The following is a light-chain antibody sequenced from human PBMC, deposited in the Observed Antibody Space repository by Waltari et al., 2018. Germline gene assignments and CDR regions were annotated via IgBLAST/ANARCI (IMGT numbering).Light chain of an antibody. CDR3: EAWDDRLTAEV. V-gene: IGLV1-51*01. J-gene: IGLJ1*01. CDR1: TSSIGKYS. Sequence: QSALTQPPSVSAAPGPKVTISCSGSTSSIGKYSVSWYQQLPGTAPKLLIYDSRKRPSGIPGRFSASKSGTSATLEISGLRPEDEAHYYCEAWDDRLTAEVFGTGTEVTVL. CDR2: DSR.